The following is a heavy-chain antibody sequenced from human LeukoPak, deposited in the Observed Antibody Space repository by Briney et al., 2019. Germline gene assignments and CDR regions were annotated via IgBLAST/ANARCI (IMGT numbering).Heavy chain of an antibody. CDR2: ISGLSSYT. Sequence: GGSLRLSCSASGFTFSDYDMNCVRQAPGKGLECVSSISGLSSYTYYGESVKGRFSISRDNAKNSLYLQMNSLGAEDTATYYCGRAFPPLRTSSAGDLWGQGILVTVSS. D-gene: IGHD3-16*01. J-gene: IGHJ4*02. CDR3: GRAFPPLRTSSAGDL. CDR1: GFTFSDYD. V-gene: IGHV3-21*01.